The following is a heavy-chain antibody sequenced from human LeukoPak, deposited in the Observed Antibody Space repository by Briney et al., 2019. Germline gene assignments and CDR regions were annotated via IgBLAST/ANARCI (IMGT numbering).Heavy chain of an antibody. J-gene: IGHJ4*02. Sequence: GSLRLSCAASGFTFSSYSMNWVRQAPGKGLEWVSSISYSSGYIYYADSVKGRFTISRDNAKNSLYLQMNSLRAEDTAVYYCARGGAYSSSAGFDYWGQGTLVTVSS. V-gene: IGHV3-21*01. CDR3: ARGGAYSSSAGFDY. D-gene: IGHD6-6*01. CDR2: ISYSSGYI. CDR1: GFTFSSYS.